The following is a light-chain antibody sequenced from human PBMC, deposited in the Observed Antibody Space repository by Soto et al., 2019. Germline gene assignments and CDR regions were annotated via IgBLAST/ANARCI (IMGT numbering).Light chain of an antibody. CDR3: QQYNNWAAT. Sequence: EIVMTQSPAILSVSPGERATLSCTASQSVSSNLDWYQQKPGQAPRLLIYGASTRATGIPAWFSGSGSGTEFTLTISSLQFEDFAVYYCQQYNNWAATFGQGTKVEIK. V-gene: IGKV3-15*01. CDR1: QSVSSN. CDR2: GAS. J-gene: IGKJ1*01.